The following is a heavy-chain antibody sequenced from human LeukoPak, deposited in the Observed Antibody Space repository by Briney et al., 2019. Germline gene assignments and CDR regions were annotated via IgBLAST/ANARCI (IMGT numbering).Heavy chain of an antibody. CDR1: GGTFSSYV. V-gene: IGHV1-46*01. Sequence: ASVKVSCKASGGTFSSYVLSWVRQAPGQGLEWMGMIYPRDGSTSYAQKFQGRVTVTRDTSTSTVHMELSGLRSEDTAVYYCARDQEGFDYWGQGTLVTVSS. J-gene: IGHJ4*02. CDR2: IYPRDGST. CDR3: ARDQEGFDY.